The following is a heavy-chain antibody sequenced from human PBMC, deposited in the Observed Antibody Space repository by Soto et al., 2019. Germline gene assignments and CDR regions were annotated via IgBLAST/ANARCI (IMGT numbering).Heavy chain of an antibody. Sequence: SETLSLTCTVSGGSISSGGYYWSWIRQHPGKGLEWIGYIYYSGSTYYNPSLKSRVTISVDTSKNQFSLKLSSVTAADTAVYYCARENYGDWTLDYWGQGTLVTVSS. D-gene: IGHD4-17*01. V-gene: IGHV4-31*03. J-gene: IGHJ4*02. CDR2: IYYSGST. CDR1: GGSISSGGYY. CDR3: ARENYGDWTLDY.